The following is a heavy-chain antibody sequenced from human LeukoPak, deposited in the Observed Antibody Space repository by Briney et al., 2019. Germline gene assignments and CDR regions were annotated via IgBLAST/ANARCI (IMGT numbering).Heavy chain of an antibody. J-gene: IGHJ4*02. CDR2: ISAYNGNT. CDR1: GYTFSYFG. D-gene: IGHD1-1*01. Sequence: ASVRASCKASGYTFSYFGLNWVRQAPGQGLEWMGWISAYNGNTNYAQKSEGRLSLTTDTATSTVYMELRNLTSDDTAVYFCARGLDAASGLANFDYWGQGTLITVSS. CDR3: ARGLDAASGLANFDY. V-gene: IGHV1-18*01.